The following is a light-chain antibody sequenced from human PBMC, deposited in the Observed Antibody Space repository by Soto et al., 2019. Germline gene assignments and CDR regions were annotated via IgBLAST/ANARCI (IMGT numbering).Light chain of an antibody. CDR3: MQATQSYT. CDR1: QSLVHGDGNTY. J-gene: IGKJ2*01. CDR2: KIS. V-gene: IGKV2-24*01. Sequence: DIVLTQTPLSSPVTLGQPASISCRSSQSLVHGDGNTYFNWLLQRPGQTPGLLIYKISKRFPGVPDRFSGSGAGTDFTLKISRVEAEDVGVYYCMQATQSYTFGQGTKLEIK.